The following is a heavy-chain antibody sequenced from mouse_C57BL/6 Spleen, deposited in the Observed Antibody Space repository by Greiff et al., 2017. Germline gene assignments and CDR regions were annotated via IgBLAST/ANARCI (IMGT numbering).Heavy chain of an antibody. Sequence: VQLQQSGAELAKPGASVKLSCKASGYTFTSYWMTWVKQRPGQGLEWIGYINPSSGYTKYNQKFKDKATLTADKSSSTAYMQLSSLTYDDSAVYDGARGYYGSSYEFADWGQGTLVTVSA. V-gene: IGHV1-7*01. CDR3: ARGYYGSSYEFAD. D-gene: IGHD1-1*01. CDR2: INPSSGYT. J-gene: IGHJ3*01. CDR1: GYTFTSYW.